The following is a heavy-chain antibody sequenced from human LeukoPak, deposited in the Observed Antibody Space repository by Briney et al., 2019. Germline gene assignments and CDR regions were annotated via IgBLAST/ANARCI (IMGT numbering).Heavy chain of an antibody. J-gene: IGHJ4*02. CDR2: ISYDGSNK. CDR3: ARETTTPMVRGVIITTPFGH. V-gene: IGHV3-30-3*01. CDR1: GFTFSSYA. Sequence: GGSLRLSCAASGFTFSSYAMHWVRQAPGKGLEWVAVISYDGSNKYYADSVKGRFTISRDNSKNTLYLQMNSLRAEDTAVYYCARETTTPMVRGVIITTPFGHWGQGTLVTVSS. D-gene: IGHD3-10*01.